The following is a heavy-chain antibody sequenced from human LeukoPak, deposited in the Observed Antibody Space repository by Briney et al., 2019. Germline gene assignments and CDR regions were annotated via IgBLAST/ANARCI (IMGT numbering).Heavy chain of an antibody. CDR2: IIPILGLS. V-gene: IGHV1-69*04. D-gene: IGHD1-1*01. CDR3: ARGRGSRTGSNGDYLDY. CDR1: GGTFSSYA. Sequence: GSSVKVACKASGGTFSSYAINWVRQAPGQGLEWMGRIIPILGLSNYAQKFQGRVTITAEKSTSTGYMEVTSLTSDDTAVYYCARGRGSRTGSNGDYLDYWGQGTLLTVCS. J-gene: IGHJ4*02.